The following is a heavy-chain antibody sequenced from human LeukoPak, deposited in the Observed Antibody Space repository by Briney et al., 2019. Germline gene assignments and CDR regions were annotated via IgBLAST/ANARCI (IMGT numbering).Heavy chain of an antibody. V-gene: IGHV4-59*06. CDR1: GGSISSYY. J-gene: IGHJ6*02. CDR3: ARDPKFYGSGRGYYYYGMDV. CDR2: IYYSGST. D-gene: IGHD3-10*01. Sequence: SETLSLTCTVSGGSISSYYWSWIRQHPGKGLEWIGYIYYSGSTYYNPSLKSRVTISVDTSKNQFSLKLSSVTAADTAVYYCARDPKFYGSGRGYYYYGMDVWGQGTTVTVSS.